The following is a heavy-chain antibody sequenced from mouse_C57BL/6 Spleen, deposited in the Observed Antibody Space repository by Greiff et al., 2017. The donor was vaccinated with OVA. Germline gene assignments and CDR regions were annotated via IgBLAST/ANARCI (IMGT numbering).Heavy chain of an antibody. CDR2: TNYDGSST. CDR3: ARGGLRQGAWFAY. V-gene: IGHV5-16*01. Sequence: EVMLVESEGGLVQPGSSMKLSCTASGFTFSDYYMAWVRQVPEKGLEWVANTNYDGSSTYYLDSLKSRFIISRDNAKNILYLQMSSLKSEDTATYYCARGGLRQGAWFAYWGQGTLVTVSA. D-gene: IGHD2-4*01. J-gene: IGHJ3*01. CDR1: GFTFSDYY.